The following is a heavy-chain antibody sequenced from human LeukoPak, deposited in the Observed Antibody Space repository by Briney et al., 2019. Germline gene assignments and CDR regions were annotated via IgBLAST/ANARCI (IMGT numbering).Heavy chain of an antibody. CDR1: GFTFSTNW. Sequence: GGSLRLSCAASGFTFSTNWMSWVRQLPGKGLEWLADMNPDGSAIVYVDSVKGRFTVSRNNAKNSLYLQMDGLRAEDTAVYYCARDPLNGALDIWGQGTLVTVSS. CDR2: MNPDGSAI. J-gene: IGHJ3*02. V-gene: IGHV3-7*01. CDR3: ARDPLNGALDI.